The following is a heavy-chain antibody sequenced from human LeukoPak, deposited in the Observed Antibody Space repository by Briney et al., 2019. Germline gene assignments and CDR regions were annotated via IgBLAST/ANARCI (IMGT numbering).Heavy chain of an antibody. D-gene: IGHD5-18*01. CDR1: GFTFSSYA. V-gene: IGHV3-23*01. CDR2: ISGIGDST. CDR3: ACGPRLRAHTAVDY. Sequence: GGSLRLSCAASGFTFSSYAMSWVPQAPGKGLEWVSVISGIGDSTYYADSVKGRFTISRDNSKNTLYLQMNSLRAEDTAVYYCACGPRLRAHTAVDYWSQGTLVTVSS. J-gene: IGHJ4*02.